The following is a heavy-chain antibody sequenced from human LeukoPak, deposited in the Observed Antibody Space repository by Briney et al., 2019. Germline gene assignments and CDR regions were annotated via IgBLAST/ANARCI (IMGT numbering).Heavy chain of an antibody. V-gene: IGHV3-11*01. CDR3: GRTRKNFYFDY. J-gene: IGHJ4*02. CDR1: GFTFSDNS. CDR2: ITSSGSKM. D-gene: IGHD2/OR15-2a*01. Sequence: GGSLRLSCAASGFTFSDNSMSWFRQAPGKGLEWIAYITSSGSKMDYADSVKGRFTISRDNAKNSLFLQMNSLRVEDTAVYYCGRTRKNFYFDYWGQGTLVAVSS.